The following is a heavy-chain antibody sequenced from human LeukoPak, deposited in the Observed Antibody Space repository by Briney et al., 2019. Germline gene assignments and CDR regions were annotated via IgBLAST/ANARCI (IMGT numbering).Heavy chain of an antibody. CDR1: GFTFSSYW. D-gene: IGHD6-19*01. CDR3: AKGGWMDA. V-gene: IGHV3-23*01. J-gene: IGHJ6*02. CDR2: ISTSGGTT. Sequence: GGSLRLSCAASGFTFSSYWMHWVRQVPGKGLEWVSVISTSGGTTDYADSVKGRFTISRDNSQNTVYLQMNSLRAEDTAVYYCAKGGWMDAWGRGTTVTVSS.